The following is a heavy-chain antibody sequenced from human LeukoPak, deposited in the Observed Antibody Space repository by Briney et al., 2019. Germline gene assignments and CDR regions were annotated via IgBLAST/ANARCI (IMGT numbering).Heavy chain of an antibody. CDR2: IYSGCST. Sequence: QSGGSLRLSCAASGFTVSSNYMSWVRQAPGKGLEGVSDIYSGCSTYYADSVKGRFTISRGNSKNTLYLQMNSLRAEDTVVYYCAGWWAEGMDVWGQGTTVTVSS. CDR1: GFTVSSNY. J-gene: IGHJ6*02. V-gene: IGHV3-66*01. CDR3: AGWWAEGMDV. D-gene: IGHD2-15*01.